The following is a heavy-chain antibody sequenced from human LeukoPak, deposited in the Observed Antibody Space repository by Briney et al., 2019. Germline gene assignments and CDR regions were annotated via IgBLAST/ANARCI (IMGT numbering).Heavy chain of an antibody. CDR1: GGSISSSSYY. D-gene: IGHD3-22*01. CDR2: IYYSGST. J-gene: IGHJ4*02. CDR3: ARANTYYYDSSGYYDY. V-gene: IGHV4-61*01. Sequence: ASETLSLTCTVSGGSISSSSYYWSWIRQPPGKGLEWIGYIYYSGSTNYNPSLKSRVTISVDTSKNQFSLKLSSVTAADTAVYYCARANTYYYDSSGYYDYWGQGTLVTVSS.